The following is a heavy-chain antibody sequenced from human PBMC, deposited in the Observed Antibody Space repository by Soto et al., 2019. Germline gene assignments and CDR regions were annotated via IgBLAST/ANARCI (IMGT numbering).Heavy chain of an antibody. CDR1: GFTFYDYA. V-gene: IGHV3-9*01. CDR2: ISWNSGSI. CDR3: AKDMGYSSGWYN. Sequence: GGSLRLSCAASGFTFYDYAIHFFRQAPGKGLEWVSGISWNSGSIGYADSVKGRFTISRDNAKNSLYLQMNSLRAEDTALYYCAKDMGYSSGWYNWGQGTLVTVSS. D-gene: IGHD6-19*01. J-gene: IGHJ4*02.